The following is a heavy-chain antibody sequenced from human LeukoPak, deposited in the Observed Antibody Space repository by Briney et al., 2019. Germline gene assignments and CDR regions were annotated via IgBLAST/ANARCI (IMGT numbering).Heavy chain of an antibody. V-gene: IGHV3-7*01. CDR1: GFTFSSYW. CDR3: ARAYEEDAFDY. CDR2: IKQDGSEK. Sequence: PGGSLRLSCAASGFTFSSYWMSWVRQAPGKGLEWVANIKQDGSEKYYVDSVKGRFTISRDNAMNSLYLQMNSLRAEDTAVYYCARAYEEDAFDYWGQGTLVTVSS. D-gene: IGHD5-12*01. J-gene: IGHJ4*02.